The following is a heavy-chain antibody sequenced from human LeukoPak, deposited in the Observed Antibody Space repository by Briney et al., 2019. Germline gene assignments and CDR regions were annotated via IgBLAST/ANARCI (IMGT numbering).Heavy chain of an antibody. J-gene: IGHJ4*02. D-gene: IGHD2-2*01. Sequence: PGGSLRLSCAASGFTFSSYSMNWVRQAPGKGLEWVSSISSSSSYIYYADSVKGRFTISRDSAKNSLYLQMNSLRAEDTAVYYCARGVSRSSISPHLYWGQGTLVTVSS. V-gene: IGHV3-21*01. CDR1: GFTFSSYS. CDR3: ARGVSRSSISPHLY. CDR2: ISSSSSYI.